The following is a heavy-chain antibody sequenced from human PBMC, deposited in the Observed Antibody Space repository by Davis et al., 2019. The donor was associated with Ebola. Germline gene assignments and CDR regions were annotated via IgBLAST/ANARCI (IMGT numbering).Heavy chain of an antibody. CDR2: ISHHNGDT. CDR1: GGSFSDYF. CDR3: ARTTKTNIEDSGLGYNSFDS. J-gene: IGHJ5*01. Sequence: SETLSLTCAVYGGSFSDYFWSWIRQPPEKGLEWIGEISHHNGDTNYTPSLRSRVAISVDSSKNQFSLEISSVTAADTATYYCARTTKTNIEDSGLGYNSFDSWGQGVLVSVSS. V-gene: IGHV4-34*01. D-gene: IGHD4-17*01.